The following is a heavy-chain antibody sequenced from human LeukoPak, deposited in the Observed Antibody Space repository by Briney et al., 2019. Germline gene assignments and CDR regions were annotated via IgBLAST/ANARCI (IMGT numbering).Heavy chain of an antibody. Sequence: SETLSLTCTVSGGSISSSSYFWGWIRQPPGKGLEWIGSIYYSGSTYYNPSLKSRVTLSVDTSKNQFSLKLSSVTAADTAVYYCARGGSPRFRAATLNNWFDPWGQGTLVTVSS. CDR1: GGSISSSSYF. D-gene: IGHD2-15*01. CDR2: IYYSGST. V-gene: IGHV4-39*07. J-gene: IGHJ5*02. CDR3: ARGGSPRFRAATLNNWFDP.